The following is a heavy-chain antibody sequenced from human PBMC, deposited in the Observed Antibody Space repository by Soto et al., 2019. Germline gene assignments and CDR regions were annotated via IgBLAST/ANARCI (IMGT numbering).Heavy chain of an antibody. Sequence: PGGSLRLSCAASGFTFSSYGMHWVRQAPGKGLEWVAVIWYDGSNKYYADSVKGRFTISRDNSKNTLYLQMNSLRAEDTAVYYCARDGYDFWSGYRPFYYYYGMDVWGQGTTVTVSS. D-gene: IGHD3-3*01. V-gene: IGHV3-33*01. CDR3: ARDGYDFWSGYRPFYYYYGMDV. CDR2: IWYDGSNK. CDR1: GFTFSSYG. J-gene: IGHJ6*02.